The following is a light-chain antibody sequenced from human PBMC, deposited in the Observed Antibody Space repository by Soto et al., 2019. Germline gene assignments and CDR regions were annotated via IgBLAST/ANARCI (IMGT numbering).Light chain of an antibody. Sequence: DIQMTQSPSSLSAYVGDRVTITCRASQGTGTSLVWYQQKPGKAPRLLIHGASTLQSGVPSRFSGSGSGTDFTLIISSLQPEDVATYYCQKYNAAPLSFGGGTKVEIK. J-gene: IGKJ4*01. V-gene: IGKV1-27*01. CDR3: QKYNAAPLS. CDR2: GAS. CDR1: QGTGTS.